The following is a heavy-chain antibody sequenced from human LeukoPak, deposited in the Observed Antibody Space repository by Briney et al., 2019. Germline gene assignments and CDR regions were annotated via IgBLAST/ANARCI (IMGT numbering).Heavy chain of an antibody. V-gene: IGHV3-30*03. J-gene: IGHJ6*03. CDR3: ARDQVSSSWYDYYYMDV. CDR1: GFTLSDQG. D-gene: IGHD6-13*01. Sequence: GGSLRLSCAASGFTLSDQGMHWVRQAPGKGLEWVAVISYDGSNEYYAQSVEGRFTISRDSSKNTLYLQMNSLRAEDTAVYYCARDQVSSSWYDYYYMDVWGKGTTVTVSS. CDR2: ISYDGSNE.